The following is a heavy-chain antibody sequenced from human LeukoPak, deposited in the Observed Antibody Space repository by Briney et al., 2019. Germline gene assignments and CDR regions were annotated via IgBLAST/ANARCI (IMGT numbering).Heavy chain of an antibody. CDR2: INPNSGGT. CDR3: ARVTPWLAYFDY. Sequence: ASVKVSCKASGYTFTGYYMHWVRQAPGQGLEWMGWINPNSGGTNYAQKFQGRVTMTRDTSISTAYMELSRLRSDDTAVYYCARVTPWLAYFDYWGQGTLVTVSS. J-gene: IGHJ4*02. V-gene: IGHV1-2*02. D-gene: IGHD6-19*01. CDR1: GYTFTGYY.